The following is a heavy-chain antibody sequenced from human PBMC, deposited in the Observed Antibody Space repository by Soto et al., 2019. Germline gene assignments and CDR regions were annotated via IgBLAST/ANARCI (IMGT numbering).Heavy chain of an antibody. J-gene: IGHJ4*02. CDR2: INGDGSST. CDR1: GFAFSSYY. Sequence: PGGSLRLSCGASGFAFSSYYMHWVRQAPGKGLFWVSRINGDGSSTNYADSVKGRFTISRDNAKNTLYLQMNSLRAEDTAVYYCARDRGRDGYNSADYWGQGTLVTVSS. D-gene: IGHD5-12*01. V-gene: IGHV3-74*01. CDR3: ARDRGRDGYNSADY.